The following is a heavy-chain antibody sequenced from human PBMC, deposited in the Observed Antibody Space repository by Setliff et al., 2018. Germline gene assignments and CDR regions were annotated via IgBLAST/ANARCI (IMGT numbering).Heavy chain of an antibody. V-gene: IGHV4-38-2*01. CDR3: ARTTTPSWIQLWFDY. CDR1: GYSISSGYY. J-gene: IGHJ4*02. CDR2: IYHSGST. D-gene: IGHD5-18*01. Sequence: PSETLSLTCAVSGYSISSGYYWGWIRQPPGKGLEWIGSIYHSGSTYYNPSLKSRVTISVDTSKNQFSLKLSSVTAADTAVYYCARTTTPSWIQLWFDYWGQGTLVTVSS.